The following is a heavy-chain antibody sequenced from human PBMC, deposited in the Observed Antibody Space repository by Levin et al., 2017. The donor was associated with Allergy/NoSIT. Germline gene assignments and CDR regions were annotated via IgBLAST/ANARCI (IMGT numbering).Heavy chain of an antibody. CDR3: TKDVVFGTSSWSLDY. CDR2: ISFDGSDK. V-gene: IGHV3-30*18. CDR1: GFTFSSFG. D-gene: IGHD6-13*01. J-gene: IGHJ4*02. Sequence: GGSLKISCAASGFTFSSFGMHWVRQAPGKGLDWVAVISFDGSDKYYADSVKGRFTISRDNSKNRLFLQMNSLRAEDTALYYCTKDVVFGTSSWSLDYWGQGAQVTVSS.